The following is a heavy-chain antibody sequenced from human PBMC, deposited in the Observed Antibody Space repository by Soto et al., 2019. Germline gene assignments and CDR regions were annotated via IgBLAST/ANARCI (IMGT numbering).Heavy chain of an antibody. CDR2: IYNSGST. V-gene: IGHV4-39*01. CDR3: GGQYFTSVRTQFCS. Sequence: SETLSLTCSVSGGSVNSSSYYWGWIRQPPGKGLEWIRSIYNSGSTYFNPSLKSRVTLSIDTSKNQLSLTLKSVTAADTAVYYWGGQYFTSVRTQFCSWGQGTLVTVSS. CDR1: GGSVNSSSYY. D-gene: IGHD3-9*01. J-gene: IGHJ5*01.